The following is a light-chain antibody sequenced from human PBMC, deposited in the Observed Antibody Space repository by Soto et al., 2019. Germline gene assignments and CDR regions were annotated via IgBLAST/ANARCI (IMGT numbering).Light chain of an antibody. CDR1: QNITNN. CDR2: HAS. J-gene: IGKJ5*01. CDR3: QQYYGLPPLT. Sequence: DIQMTQSPSSLSASIGDRVTSTCXASQNITNNLSWYQQKPGKAPNLLIYHASKLAKGVTSRFSGSGSGTDFSFIITSLQREDLATYYCQQYYGLPPLTFGQGTRLEI. V-gene: IGKV1-33*01.